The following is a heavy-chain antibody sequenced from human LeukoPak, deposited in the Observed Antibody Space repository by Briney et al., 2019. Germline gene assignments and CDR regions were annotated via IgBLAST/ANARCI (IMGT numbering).Heavy chain of an antibody. Sequence: SVKVSCKASGGTFSSYAISWVRQAPGQGLEWMGGIIPIFGTANYAQKFQGRVTITTDESTSTAYMELSSLRSEDTAVYYCARHLSRMEWSLFDYWGQGTLVTVSS. J-gene: IGHJ4*02. CDR3: ARHLSRMEWSLFDY. CDR2: IIPIFGTA. V-gene: IGHV1-69*05. D-gene: IGHD3-3*01. CDR1: GGTFSSYA.